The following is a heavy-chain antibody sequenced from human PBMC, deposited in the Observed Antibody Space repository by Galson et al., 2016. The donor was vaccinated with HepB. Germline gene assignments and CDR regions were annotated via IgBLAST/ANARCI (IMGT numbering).Heavy chain of an antibody. Sequence: SLRLSCAASGFTFTRYWMSWVRQAPGKGLEWVANINEDGSEENYVDYVRGRFTISRDNAKNSLYLQMSRLRAGDTALYYCVKEPDYDVQWGQGTRVTVS. D-gene: IGHD3-22*01. V-gene: IGHV3-7*01. CDR3: VKEPDYDVQ. CDR2: INEDGSEE. J-gene: IGHJ4*02. CDR1: GFTFTRYW.